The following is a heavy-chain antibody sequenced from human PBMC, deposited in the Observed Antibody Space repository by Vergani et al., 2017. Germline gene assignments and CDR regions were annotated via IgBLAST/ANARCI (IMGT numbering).Heavy chain of an antibody. D-gene: IGHD3-16*02. J-gene: IGHJ4*02. Sequence: QVQLVQSGAEVKKPGASVKVSCKASGYTFTSYGISWVRQAPGQGLEWMGWISAYNGNTNYAQKLQGRVTMTTVTSTSTAYMELRSLRSDDTAVYYCARDRRYYDYVWGSYRPYFDYWGQGTLVTVSS. V-gene: IGHV1-18*04. CDR1: GYTFTSYG. CDR3: ARDRRYYDYVWGSYRPYFDY. CDR2: ISAYNGNT.